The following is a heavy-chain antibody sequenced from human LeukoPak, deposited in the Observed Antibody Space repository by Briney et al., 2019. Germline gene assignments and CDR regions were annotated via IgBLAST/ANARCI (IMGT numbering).Heavy chain of an antibody. CDR2: ISSSSSYI. J-gene: IGHJ4*02. D-gene: IGHD1-26*01. CDR3: ARDRGGSYSDFDY. Sequence: PGGSLRLSCAASGFIFSSYSMNWVRQAPGKGLEWVSSISSSSSYIYYTDSVKGRFTISRDNAKNSLYLQMNSLRAEDTAVYYCARDRGGSYSDFDYWGQGTLVTVSS. CDR1: GFIFSSYS. V-gene: IGHV3-21*01.